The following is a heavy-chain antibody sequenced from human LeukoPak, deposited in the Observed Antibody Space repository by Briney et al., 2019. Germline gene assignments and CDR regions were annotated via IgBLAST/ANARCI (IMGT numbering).Heavy chain of an antibody. CDR3: ARGLDDYVWGSYRYSYDY. Sequence: SETLSLTCAVYGGSFSGYYWSWIRQPPGKGLEWIGEINHSGSTNYNPSLKSRVTISVDTSKNQFSLKLSSVTAADTAVYCCARGLDDYVWGSYRYSYDYWGQGTLVTVSS. D-gene: IGHD3-16*02. CDR2: INHSGST. J-gene: IGHJ4*02. CDR1: GGSFSGYY. V-gene: IGHV4-34*01.